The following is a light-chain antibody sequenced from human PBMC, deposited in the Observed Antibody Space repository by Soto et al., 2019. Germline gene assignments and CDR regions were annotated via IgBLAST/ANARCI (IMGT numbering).Light chain of an antibody. CDR3: MQGSHWPRT. Sequence: EVVMTQSPLSLPVTLGQPASISCRSSQSLVNSDGNTYLNWFHQRPGQSPRHLIYKVSNRDSGVPDRFSGSGSGTDFTLRIRRVEAEDVGVYYCMQGSHWPRTFGQGTRVEIK. V-gene: IGKV2-30*01. J-gene: IGKJ1*01. CDR1: QSLVNSDGNTY. CDR2: KVS.